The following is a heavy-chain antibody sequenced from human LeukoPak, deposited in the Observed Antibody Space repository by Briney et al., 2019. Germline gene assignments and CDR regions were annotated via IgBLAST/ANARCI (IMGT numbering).Heavy chain of an antibody. D-gene: IGHD3-3*01. CDR2: IYSGGST. V-gene: IGHV3-53*01. CDR1: GFTVSSNY. Sequence: GGSLRLSCAASGFTVSSNYMSWVRQAPGKGLEWVSVIYSGGSTYYADSVKGRFTISRDNSKNTLYLQMNSLRAEDTAVYYCARASSSLGVDFDYWGQGTPVTVSS. J-gene: IGHJ4*02. CDR3: ARASSSLGVDFDY.